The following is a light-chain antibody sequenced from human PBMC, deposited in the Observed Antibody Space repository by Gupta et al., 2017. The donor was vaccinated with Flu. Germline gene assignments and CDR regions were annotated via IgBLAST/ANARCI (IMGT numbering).Light chain of an antibody. CDR1: GSDIGTYNY. Sequence: QSAAVQPRSVSGFPGQTVTISCGGAGSDIGTYNYVSWYQQYPGKAPKVIIFDVTRRPSGVPSRFSGSRAGDTAYLTISGRQAEEEADYYCYSYAGYNTWVFGTGTKVTV. J-gene: IGLJ2*01. V-gene: IGLV2-11*01. CDR2: DVT. CDR3: YSYAGYNTWV.